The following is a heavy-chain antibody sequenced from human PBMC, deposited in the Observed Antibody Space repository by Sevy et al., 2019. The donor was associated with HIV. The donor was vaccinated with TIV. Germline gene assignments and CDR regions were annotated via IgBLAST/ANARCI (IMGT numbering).Heavy chain of an antibody. Sequence: SETLSLTCTVSGGSISSSNYYWGWLRQPPGKGLEWLGTIYYSGSAYYNSSLKSRVTIFIDTSNNQFYLRLSSGTAADTAVYYCARRDYYGYSDSWGQGTLVTVSS. CDR1: GGSISSSNYY. CDR2: IYYSGSA. V-gene: IGHV4-39*01. D-gene: IGHD3-3*01. CDR3: ARRDYYGYSDS. J-gene: IGHJ4*02.